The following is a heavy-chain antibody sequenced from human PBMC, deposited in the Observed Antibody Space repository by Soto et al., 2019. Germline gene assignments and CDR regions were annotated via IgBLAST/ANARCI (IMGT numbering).Heavy chain of an antibody. CDR3: TRLGGFYQALDS. CDR1: GGSLSGYY. J-gene: IGHJ4*02. V-gene: IGHV4-59*08. CDR2: TYYAGTT. D-gene: IGHD3-22*01. Sequence: SETLSLTCSISGGSLSGYYWTWTRQPPGKGLEWIGYTYYAGTTTYNPSLKNRVTISLDTPKNHFSLKMDSVTAADTAVYYCTRLGGFYQALDSWGQGVLVTVSS.